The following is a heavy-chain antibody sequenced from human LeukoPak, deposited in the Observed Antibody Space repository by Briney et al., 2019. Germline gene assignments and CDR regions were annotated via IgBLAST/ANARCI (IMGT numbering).Heavy chain of an antibody. Sequence: PGGSLRLSCAASGFTFNTYGMSWVRQAPGKGLEWVAFIRYDGSNKYYADSVKGRFTISRDNSKNTLYLQMNSLRAEDTAVYYCAKDRCSNGIGCYYYYMDVWGKGTTVTISS. CDR2: IRYDGSNK. CDR3: AKDRCSNGIGCYYYYMDV. J-gene: IGHJ6*03. V-gene: IGHV3-30*02. D-gene: IGHD2-8*01. CDR1: GFTFNTYG.